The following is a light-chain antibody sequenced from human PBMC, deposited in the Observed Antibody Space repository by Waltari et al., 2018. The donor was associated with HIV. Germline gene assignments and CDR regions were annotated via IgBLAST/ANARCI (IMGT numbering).Light chain of an antibody. V-gene: IGLV2-23*02. Sequence: QSDLTQPASVSGSPGQSITISCPGTRSDVGSYNLVSWYQQHPGKAPKLMIYEVSKRPSGVSNRFSGSKSGNTASRTISGLQAEDEADYYYCSYAGSSTLVFGGGTKVTV. CDR3: CSYAGSSTLV. J-gene: IGLJ2*01. CDR1: RSDVGSYNL. CDR2: EVS.